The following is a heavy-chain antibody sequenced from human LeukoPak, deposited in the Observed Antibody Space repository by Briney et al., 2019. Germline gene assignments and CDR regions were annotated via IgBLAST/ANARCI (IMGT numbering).Heavy chain of an antibody. Sequence: ASVKVSCKASGYTFTSYYMHRVRQAPGQGLEWMGIINPSGGSTSYAQKFQGRVTMTRDMSTSTVYMELSSLRSEDTAVYYCAREGLGSGAYGGIDYWGQGTLVTVSS. CDR2: INPSGGST. CDR1: GYTFTSYY. J-gene: IGHJ4*02. D-gene: IGHD1-26*01. V-gene: IGHV1-46*01. CDR3: AREGLGSGAYGGIDY.